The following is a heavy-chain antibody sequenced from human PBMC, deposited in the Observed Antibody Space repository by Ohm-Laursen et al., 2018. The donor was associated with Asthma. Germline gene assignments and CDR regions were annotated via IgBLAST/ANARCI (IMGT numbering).Heavy chain of an antibody. CDR1: GYTFTSYG. V-gene: IGHV1-18*04. CDR3: ATSTVTYYYYYGMDV. CDR2: ISAYNGNT. Sequence: GSSVKVSCKASGYTFTSYGISWVRQAPGQGLEWMGWISAYNGNTNYAQKLQGRVTMTTDTSTSTAYMELSSLRSEDTAVYYCATSTVTYYYYYGMDVWGQGTTVTVSS. D-gene: IGHD4-11*01. J-gene: IGHJ6*02.